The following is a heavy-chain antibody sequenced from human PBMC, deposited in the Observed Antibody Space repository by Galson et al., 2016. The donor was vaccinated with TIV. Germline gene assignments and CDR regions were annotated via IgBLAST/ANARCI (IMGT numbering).Heavy chain of an antibody. CDR1: GYTFINYY. D-gene: IGHD3-10*02. V-gene: IGHV1-46*01. CDR2: IDPSGGGT. Sequence: QSGAEVKKPGASVKVSCKASGYTFINYYMHWVRQAPGQGLEWVGVIDPSGGGTTYAQKFQGRVTMTRDTSTNTVYMELSSLTSDDTAVFYCAVWANTYYVALWGQGTLITVSS. CDR3: AVWANTYYVAL. J-gene: IGHJ4*02.